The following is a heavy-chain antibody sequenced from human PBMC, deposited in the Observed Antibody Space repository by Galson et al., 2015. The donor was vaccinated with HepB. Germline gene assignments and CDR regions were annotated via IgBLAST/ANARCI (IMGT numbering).Heavy chain of an antibody. J-gene: IGHJ2*01. D-gene: IGHD1-26*01. CDR2: ISGSGGST. V-gene: IGHV3-23*01. CDR1: GFTFRSSA. Sequence: SLRLSCAASGFTFRSSAMSWVRQAPGKGLEWVSAISGSGGSTYYADSVKGRFTISRDNSKNTLYLQMNSLRPEDTAVYYCAKGRGLPYVYFDLAGPGTRVTVSS. CDR3: AKGRGLPYVYFDL.